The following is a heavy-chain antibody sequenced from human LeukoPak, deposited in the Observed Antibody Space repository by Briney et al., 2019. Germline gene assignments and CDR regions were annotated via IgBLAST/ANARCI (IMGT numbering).Heavy chain of an antibody. CDR2: IYYSGST. J-gene: IGHJ4*02. V-gene: IGHV4-59*01. CDR1: AGSLSSYY. Sequence: KTSETLSLTCTVSAGSLSSYYWTWIRQPPGKGLEWIGYIYYSGSTNYNPSLKSRVTISLDTSKSQFSLKLSSVTAADTAVYYCARDRVHGDEPQFDYWGQGTLVTVSS. CDR3: ARDRVHGDEPQFDY. D-gene: IGHD4-17*01.